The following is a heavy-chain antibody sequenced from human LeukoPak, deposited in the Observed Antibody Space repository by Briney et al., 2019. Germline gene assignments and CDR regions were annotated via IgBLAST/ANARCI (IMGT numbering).Heavy chain of an antibody. V-gene: IGHV3-21*01. CDR3: AKGIGDYLHYYFDY. Sequence: TGRSLRLSCAVSGFTFSDYSMTWVRQAPGKGLEWVSSISSSARSQYYPDSLKGRISISRDNAKNSLYLQMNSLRPEDTAVYYCAKGIGDYLHYYFDYWGQGTLVTVSS. CDR2: ISSSARSQ. J-gene: IGHJ4*02. D-gene: IGHD4-17*01. CDR1: GFTFSDYS.